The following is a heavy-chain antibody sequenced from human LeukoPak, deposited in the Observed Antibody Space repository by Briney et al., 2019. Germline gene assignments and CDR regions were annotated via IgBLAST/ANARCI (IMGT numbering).Heavy chain of an antibody. CDR2: ISYDGSNK. CDR3: LASTAQDWYFDL. J-gene: IGHJ2*01. V-gene: IGHV3-30*03. Sequence: GGSLRLSCAASGFTFSSYGIHWVRQAPGKGLEWVAVISYDGSNKYYADSVKGRFTISRDNSKNTLYLQMNSLRAEDTAVYYSLASTAQDWYFDLWGRGTLVTVSS. CDR1: GFTFSSYG. D-gene: IGHD4-17*01.